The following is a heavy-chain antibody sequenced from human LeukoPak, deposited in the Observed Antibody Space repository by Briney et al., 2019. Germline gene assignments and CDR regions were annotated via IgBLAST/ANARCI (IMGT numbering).Heavy chain of an antibody. CDR1: GGSISSYH. CDR3: AGTMVRGVIPYYFDY. Sequence: SETLSLTCTVSGGSISSYHWSWIRQPPGKGLEWIGYIYYSGSTNYNPSLKSRVTISVDTSKNQFSLKLSSVTAADTAVYYCAGTMVRGVIPYYFDYWGQGTLVTVSS. D-gene: IGHD3-10*01. CDR2: IYYSGST. J-gene: IGHJ4*02. V-gene: IGHV4-59*01.